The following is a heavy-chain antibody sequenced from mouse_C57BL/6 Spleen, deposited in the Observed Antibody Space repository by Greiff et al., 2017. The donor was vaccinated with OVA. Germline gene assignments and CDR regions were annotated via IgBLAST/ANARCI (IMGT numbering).Heavy chain of an antibody. V-gene: IGHV1-78*01. CDR3: ARITTVVAEDWYFDV. D-gene: IGHD1-1*01. CDR2: IYPRDGST. J-gene: IGHJ1*03. Sequence: VQLQQSDAELVKPGASVKISCTVSGYTFTDHTIHWMKQRPEQGLEWIGYIYPRDGSTKYNEKFKGKATLTADKSSSTAYMQLNSLTSEDSAVYFCARITTVVAEDWYFDVWGTGTTVTVSS. CDR1: GYTFTDHT.